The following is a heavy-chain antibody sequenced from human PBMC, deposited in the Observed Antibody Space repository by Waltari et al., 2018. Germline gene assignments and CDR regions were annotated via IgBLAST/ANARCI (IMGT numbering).Heavy chain of an antibody. D-gene: IGHD2-15*01. J-gene: IGHJ4*02. V-gene: IGHV4-4*02. Sequence: QLRLQESGPGLVKPSGTLSLTCGVSGDSMSDSDVWSWVRQPPGKGLGWIGQVRRSGGTNYSPSFASRVAVSVDSSKNEFSLRLTFATAADTAVYYCARDRGRGLYLDSWGPGTLVTV. CDR3: ARDRGRGLYLDS. CDR1: GDSMSDSDV. CDR2: VRRSGGT.